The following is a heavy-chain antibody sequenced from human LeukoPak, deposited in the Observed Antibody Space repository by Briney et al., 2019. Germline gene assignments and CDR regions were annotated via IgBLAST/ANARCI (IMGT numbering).Heavy chain of an antibody. CDR1: GYTFTNDG. CDR3: ARVTAYCSTTSCHDY. V-gene: IGHV1-18*01. Sequence: GASVKVSCKASGYTFTNDGISWVRQAPGQGLEWMGWISAYNGNTDYAQKVQGRATMTTDTSTATAYMELRSLRSDDTAVYYCARVTAYCSTTSCHDYWGQGTLVTVSS. CDR2: ISAYNGNT. J-gene: IGHJ4*02. D-gene: IGHD2-8*01.